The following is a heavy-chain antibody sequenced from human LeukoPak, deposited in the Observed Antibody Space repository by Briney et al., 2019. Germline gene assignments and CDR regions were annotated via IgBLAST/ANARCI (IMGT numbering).Heavy chain of an antibody. CDR1: GGSFSGYY. CDR3: ARGRRGGNSFKY. J-gene: IGHJ4*02. Sequence: SETLSLTCAVYGGSFSGYYWSWIRQPPGKGLEWIGEINHSGSTIYNPSLKSRVTISVDTSKNQFSLKLSSVTAADTAVYYCARGRRGGNSFKYWGQGTLVTVSS. D-gene: IGHD4-23*01. V-gene: IGHV4-34*01. CDR2: INHSGST.